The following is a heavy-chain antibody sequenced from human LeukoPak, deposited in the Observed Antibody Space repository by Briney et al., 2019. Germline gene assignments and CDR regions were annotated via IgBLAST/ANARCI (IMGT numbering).Heavy chain of an antibody. CDR3: ARGPYSYDSSGAFDI. D-gene: IGHD3-22*01. CDR1: GDSTSSGDYY. V-gene: IGHV4-61*02. Sequence: SETLSLTCTVSGDSTSSGDYYWSWIRQPAGKGLEWIGRISSSGSTNYNPSLKSRVTISVDTSKNQFSLKLSSVTAADTAVYFCARGPYSYDSSGAFDIWGQGTMVTVSS. CDR2: ISSSGST. J-gene: IGHJ3*02.